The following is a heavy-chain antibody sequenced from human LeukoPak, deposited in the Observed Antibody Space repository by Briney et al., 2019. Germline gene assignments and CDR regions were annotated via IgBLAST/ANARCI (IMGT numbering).Heavy chain of an antibody. J-gene: IGHJ4*02. V-gene: IGHV1-2*02. CDR2: INPNSGGT. CDR1: GYTFTGYY. CDR3: ARGGWVRGVITRTGLDY. Sequence: ASVKVSCKASGYTFTGYYMHWVRQAPGQGLVWMGWINPNSGGTNYAQKFQGRVTMTRDTSISTAYMELSRLRSDDTAVYYCARGGWVRGVITRTGLDYWGQGTLVTVSS. D-gene: IGHD3-10*01.